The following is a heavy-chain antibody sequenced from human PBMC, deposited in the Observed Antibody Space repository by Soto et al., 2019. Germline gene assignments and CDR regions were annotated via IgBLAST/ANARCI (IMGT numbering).Heavy chain of an antibody. CDR2: INPESTTI. V-gene: IGHV3-74*01. J-gene: IGHJ5*02. D-gene: IGHD3-10*01. CDR3: TRATYGPYDP. Sequence: EVQLVESGGGTVQPGGSLRLSCAASGYTFSTYWMHWVRQAPGKGLVWVSRINPESTTINYADSVRGRFIISRDNARNTLSLQMNSLRAEDTAVYYCTRATYGPYDPWGQGTLVTVSP. CDR1: GYTFSTYW.